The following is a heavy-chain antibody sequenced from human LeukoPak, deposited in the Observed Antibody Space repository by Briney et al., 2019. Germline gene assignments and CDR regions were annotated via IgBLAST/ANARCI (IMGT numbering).Heavy chain of an antibody. CDR2: IWSDGSNK. J-gene: IGHJ4*02. Sequence: GGSLRLSCAASGFTFSAIPMTWVRQAPGKGLEWVAGIWSDGSNKYYADSVKGRFTVSRDNSKNTLYLQMNSLRAEDTAVYYCARDFDYGSHYFDYWGQGTLVTVSS. CDR1: GFTFSAIP. CDR3: ARDFDYGSHYFDY. V-gene: IGHV3-33*08. D-gene: IGHD3-10*01.